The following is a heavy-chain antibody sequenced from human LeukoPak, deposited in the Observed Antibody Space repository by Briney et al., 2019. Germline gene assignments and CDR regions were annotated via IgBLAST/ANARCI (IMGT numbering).Heavy chain of an antibody. J-gene: IGHJ2*01. CDR2: TYYRSEWYH. CDR1: GDSFSSYSVA. D-gene: IGHD5/OR15-5a*01. CDR3: ARALGLRRVAWYFDL. Sequence: SQTLSLTCAISGDSFSSYSVAWNWIRQSPSRGLEWLGRTYYRSEWYHDYAVSVKGRISINSDASKNQFSLHLNSVTPEDTAVYYCARALGLRRVAWYFDLWGRGTLVAVSS. V-gene: IGHV6-1*01.